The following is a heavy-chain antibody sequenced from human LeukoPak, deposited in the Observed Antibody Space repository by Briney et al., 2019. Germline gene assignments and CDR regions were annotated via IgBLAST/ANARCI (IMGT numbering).Heavy chain of an antibody. D-gene: IGHD7-27*01. V-gene: IGHV3-23*01. CDR2: IGTSGGDI. J-gene: IGHJ4*02. CDR3: ARDPNWGSGY. CDR1: GFIFSSYV. Sequence: PGGSLRLPCAASGFIFSSYVMIWVRQAPGKGLEWVSIIGTSGGDIHYADSVKGRFNISRDNSKNTLSLQMNSLRVDDTAVYYCARDPNWGSGYWGQGTLVTVSS.